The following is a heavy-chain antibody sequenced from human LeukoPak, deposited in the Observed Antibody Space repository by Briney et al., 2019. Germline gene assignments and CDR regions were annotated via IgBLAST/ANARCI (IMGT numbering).Heavy chain of an antibody. Sequence: GGSLRLSYAASGFTFSNAWMNWVRQAPGKGLEWVGRIKRKTDGGATDYAAPVKGRFTISRDDSKNTLYLHMNSLKTEDTGVYYCTSPSSPYYYYNMDVWGQGTTVTVSS. CDR2: IKRKTDGGAT. CDR1: GFTFSNAW. V-gene: IGHV3-15*01. CDR3: TSPSSPYYYYNMDV. J-gene: IGHJ6*02.